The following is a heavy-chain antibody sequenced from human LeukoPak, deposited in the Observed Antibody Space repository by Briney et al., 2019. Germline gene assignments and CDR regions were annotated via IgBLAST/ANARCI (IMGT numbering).Heavy chain of an antibody. CDR2: INGAGGAT. J-gene: IGHJ4*02. V-gene: IGHV3-23*01. CDR1: GFTFSSYA. D-gene: IGHD6-6*01. Sequence: GGSMRLSCAASGFTFSSYAMTWVRQAPGKGLEWVSIINGAGGATYYADSVKGRFAISRDNSKNTLYLEINSLRVEDAALYYCGRAPGSLVSIAVRPYYFDYWGQGTLVTVSS. CDR3: GRAPGSLVSIAVRPYYFDY.